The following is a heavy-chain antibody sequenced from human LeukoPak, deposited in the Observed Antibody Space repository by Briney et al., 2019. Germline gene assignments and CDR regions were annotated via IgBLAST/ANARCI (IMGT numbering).Heavy chain of an antibody. CDR2: IYYSGST. Sequence: SETLSLTCTVSGGPISSSSYYWGWIRQPPGKGLEWIGSIYYSGSTYYNPSLKSRVTISVDTSKNQFSLKLSSVTAADTAVYYCARPASYYYDSSGYYYGGFDDYWGQGTLVTVSS. CDR3: ARPASYYYDSSGYYYGGFDDY. J-gene: IGHJ4*02. V-gene: IGHV4-39*01. CDR1: GGPISSSSYY. D-gene: IGHD3-22*01.